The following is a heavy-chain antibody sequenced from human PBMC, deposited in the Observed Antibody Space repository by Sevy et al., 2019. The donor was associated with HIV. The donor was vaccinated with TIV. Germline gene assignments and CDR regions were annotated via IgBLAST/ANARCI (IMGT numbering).Heavy chain of an antibody. Sequence: GGSLRLSCAASGFTFDVYTMHWVRQAPGKGLEWVSLISWDGGSTYYADSVKGRFTISRDNSKNSLYLQMNSLRTEDTALYYCAKDILPGIAVAAPPGEIDYWGQGTLVTVSS. CDR3: AKDILPGIAVAAPPGEIDY. CDR2: ISWDGGST. D-gene: IGHD6-19*01. CDR1: GFTFDVYT. J-gene: IGHJ4*02. V-gene: IGHV3-43*01.